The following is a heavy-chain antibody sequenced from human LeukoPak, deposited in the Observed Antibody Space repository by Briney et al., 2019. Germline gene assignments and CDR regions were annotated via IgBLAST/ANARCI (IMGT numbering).Heavy chain of an antibody. Sequence: GASVKVSCKASGGTFSSYAISWVRQAPGQGLEWMGRIIPIFGTANYAQKFQGRVTITADKSTSTAYMELSSLRSEDTAVYYCAYNWYNGPDYYYMDVWGKGTTVTVSS. J-gene: IGHJ6*03. D-gene: IGHD1/OR15-1a*01. CDR3: AYNWYNGPDYYYMDV. V-gene: IGHV1-69*06. CDR1: GGTFSSYA. CDR2: IIPIFGTA.